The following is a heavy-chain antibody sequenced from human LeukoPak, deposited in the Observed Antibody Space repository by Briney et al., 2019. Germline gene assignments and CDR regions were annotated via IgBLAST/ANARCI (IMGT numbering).Heavy chain of an antibody. Sequence: QSGGSLRLSCAASGFTFSAYGMSWVRQSPRKGLEWVSGVSGADGTTYYADSVKGRFTISRDNSKNTLYLQMNSLRAEDTAVYYCAKDGSSYQQWLGRWDYYYGMDVWGQGTTVTVSS. D-gene: IGHD6-19*01. CDR1: GFTFSAYG. V-gene: IGHV3-23*01. CDR2: VSGADGTT. CDR3: AKDGSSYQQWLGRWDYYYGMDV. J-gene: IGHJ6*02.